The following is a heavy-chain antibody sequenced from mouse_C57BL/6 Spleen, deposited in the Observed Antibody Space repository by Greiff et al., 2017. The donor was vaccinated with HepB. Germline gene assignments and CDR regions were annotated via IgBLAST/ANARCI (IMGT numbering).Heavy chain of an antibody. D-gene: IGHD2-4*01. CDR3: TTGRLRIPFAY. V-gene: IGHV14-4*01. J-gene: IGHJ3*01. CDR1: GFNIKDDY. Sequence: EVKLVESGAELVRPGASVKLSCTASGFNIKDDYMHWVKQRPEQGLEWIGWIDPENGDTEYASKFQGKATITADTSSNTAYLQLSSLTSEDTAVYYCTTGRLRIPFAYWGQGTLVTVSA. CDR2: IDPENGDT.